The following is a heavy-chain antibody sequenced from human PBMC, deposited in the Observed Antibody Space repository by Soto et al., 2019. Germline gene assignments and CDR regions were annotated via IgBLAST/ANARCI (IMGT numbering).Heavy chain of an antibody. V-gene: IGHV4-31*03. CDR1: GGSISSGGYY. CDR2: IYYSGST. Sequence: SETLSLTCTVSGGSISSGGYYWSWIRQHPGKGLEWIGYIYYSGSTYYNPSLKSRVTISVDTSKNQFSLKLSSVTAADTAVYYCARDRAPAATRGFDYWGQGTLVTVSS. J-gene: IGHJ4*02. CDR3: ARDRAPAATRGFDY. D-gene: IGHD2-2*01.